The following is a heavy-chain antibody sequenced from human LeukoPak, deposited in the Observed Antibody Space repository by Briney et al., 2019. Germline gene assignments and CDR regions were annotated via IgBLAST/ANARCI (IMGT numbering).Heavy chain of an antibody. J-gene: IGHJ4*02. CDR2: IYSGGST. D-gene: IGHD6-13*01. CDR3: AKVHESSWYYFDY. V-gene: IGHV3-66*01. CDR1: GFTVSSNY. Sequence: GGSLRLSCAASGFTVSSNYMSWVRQAPGKGLEWVSVIYSGGSTYYADSVKGRFTISRDNSKNTLYLQMNSLRAEDTAVYYCAKVHESSWYYFDYWGQGTLVTVSS.